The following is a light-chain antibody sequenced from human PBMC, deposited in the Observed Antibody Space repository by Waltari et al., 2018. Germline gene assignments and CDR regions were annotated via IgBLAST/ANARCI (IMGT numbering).Light chain of an antibody. V-gene: IGLV5-45*01. CDR3: MIWHSSAHVA. Sequence: GRPPQCLLRYKSDSVKRPGSGVPSRFSGSNVASANAWILLISGLQSEDEADYYCMIWHSSAHVAFGGGTKLTVL. CDR2: YKSDSVK. J-gene: IGLJ2*01.